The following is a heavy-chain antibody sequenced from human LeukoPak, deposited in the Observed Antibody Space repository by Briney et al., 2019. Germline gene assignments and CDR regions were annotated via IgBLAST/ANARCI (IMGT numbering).Heavy chain of an antibody. CDR1: GYTFTSYG. D-gene: IGHD1-26*01. Sequence: ASVKVSCKASGYTFTSYGISWVRQAPGQGLEWMGWISAYNGNTNYAQKLQGRVTMTTDTSTSTAYMELRSLRSDDTAVYYCAGGGSSGSYFGQHFDYWGQGTLVTVSS. CDR3: AGGGSSGSYFGQHFDY. V-gene: IGHV1-18*01. J-gene: IGHJ4*02. CDR2: ISAYNGNT.